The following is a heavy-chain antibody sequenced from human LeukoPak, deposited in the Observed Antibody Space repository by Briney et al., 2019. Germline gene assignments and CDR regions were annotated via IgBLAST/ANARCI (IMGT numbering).Heavy chain of an antibody. CDR2: IDQDGSEK. CDR1: AFTFSSYW. CDR3: ARDQYTSNWYVHH. V-gene: IGHV3-7*03. J-gene: IGHJ1*01. D-gene: IGHD4-11*01. Sequence: GGSLRLSCAASAFTFSSYWMSWVRQAPGNGLEWVANIDQDGSEKYYVESMKGRITISRDTAKNSLYLQMNSLRAEDTAVYYCARDQYTSNWYVHHWGQGTLVTVS.